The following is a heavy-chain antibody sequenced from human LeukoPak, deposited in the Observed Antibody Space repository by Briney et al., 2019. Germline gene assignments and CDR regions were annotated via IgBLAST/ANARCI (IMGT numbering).Heavy chain of an antibody. CDR1: GFTSSSNS. Sequence: AGSLTLSCAASGFTSSSNSRNWVWQAAGKLLEWVSYITSSSSTIYYADSVKSRFTISRDNAKNSLYLQMSSLRAEDTAVYYCARDRLHYVEYEKTFDYWGQGTLVTVSS. V-gene: IGHV3-48*01. D-gene: IGHD4-17*01. CDR3: ARDRLHYVEYEKTFDY. J-gene: IGHJ4*02. CDR2: ITSSSSTI.